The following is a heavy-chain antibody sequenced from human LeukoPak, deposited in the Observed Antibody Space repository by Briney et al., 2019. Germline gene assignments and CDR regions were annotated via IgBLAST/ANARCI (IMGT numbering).Heavy chain of an antibody. CDR1: GGSFSGYY. Sequence: SETLSLTCAVYGGSFSGYYWSWIRQPPGKGLEWIGEINHSGSTNYNPSLRSRVTISVDTSKNQFSLKLSSVTAADTAVYYRAREPGLLWFGETDYWGQGTLVTVSS. D-gene: IGHD3-10*01. J-gene: IGHJ4*02. CDR2: INHSGST. V-gene: IGHV4-34*01. CDR3: AREPGLLWFGETDY.